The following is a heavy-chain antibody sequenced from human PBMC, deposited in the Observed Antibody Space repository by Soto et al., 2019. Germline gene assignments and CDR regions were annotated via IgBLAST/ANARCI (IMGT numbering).Heavy chain of an antibody. CDR3: ARDREYNRNYHWFDP. CDR1: GYTFTSYG. D-gene: IGHD1-7*01. J-gene: IGHJ5*02. Sequence: QVQLVQSGAEVKKPGASVKVSCKASGYTFTSYGISWVRQAPGQGLEWMGWISTYNGNTNFTQKLQGRVTMTTVTSTSTAYMELRSLRSDDTAVYYCARDREYNRNYHWFDPWGQGTLVTVSS. V-gene: IGHV1-18*01. CDR2: ISTYNGNT.